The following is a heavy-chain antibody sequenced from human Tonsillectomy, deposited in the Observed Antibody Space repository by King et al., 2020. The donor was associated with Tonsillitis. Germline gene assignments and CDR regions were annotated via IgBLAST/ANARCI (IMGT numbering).Heavy chain of an antibody. Sequence: QLQLQESGPGLVKPSQTLSLSCTVSGGSTSTGSYYWRWIRQPAGKGLEWIGRIYTSGGTNYNPSLKSRVSISLDTSKNQFSLKLSSVTAADTAVYFCARASGGCSGGSCYSGWYFDLWGRGTLVTVSS. CDR3: ARASGGCSGGSCYSGWYFDL. J-gene: IGHJ2*01. CDR2: IYTSGGT. D-gene: IGHD2-15*01. CDR1: GGSTSTGSYY. V-gene: IGHV4-61*02.